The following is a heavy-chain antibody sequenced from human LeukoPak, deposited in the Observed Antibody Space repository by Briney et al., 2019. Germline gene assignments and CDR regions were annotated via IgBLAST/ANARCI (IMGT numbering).Heavy chain of an antibody. CDR1: GLTFNNYW. CDR3: ARERGWEFPSSFDS. V-gene: IGHV3-7*01. D-gene: IGHD1-26*01. Sequence: GGSLRLCCAASGLTFNNYWMSWIRQAPGKGLEWVANIKPDGGDKYYVGSVKGRFTISRENDKNSMCLQMNSLRAEDTDVYYCARERGWEFPSSFDSWGQGTLVTVSS. J-gene: IGHJ4*02. CDR2: IKPDGGDK.